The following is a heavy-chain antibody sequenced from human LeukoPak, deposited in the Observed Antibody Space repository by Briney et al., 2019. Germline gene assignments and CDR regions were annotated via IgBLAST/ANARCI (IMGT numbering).Heavy chain of an antibody. V-gene: IGHV1-18*01. J-gene: IGHJ4*02. CDR1: GGTFSNYA. CDR3: VRDYATRPDEYDPGRLFFDH. D-gene: IGHD3-10*01. Sequence: ASVKVSCKASGGTFSNYAISWVRQAPGQGLEWLGWISAYTGDADSAQKFQGRLTMTTDSSTRTAYMELTSLRSDDTAVYYCVRDYATRPDEYDPGRLFFDHWGQGALVTVSA. CDR2: ISAYTGDA.